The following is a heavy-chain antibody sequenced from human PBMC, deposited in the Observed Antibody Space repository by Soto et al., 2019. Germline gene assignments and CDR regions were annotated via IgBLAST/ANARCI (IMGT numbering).Heavy chain of an antibody. J-gene: IGHJ4*02. Sequence: QVQLVESGGGVVQPGRSLRLSCAASGFTFNSYGMHWVRQAPGKGLEWVAVISFDGSKKNYGDPAKGRFTLSRDNSKNTLFLQMNSLRAEDTAVYYCAKDQGGGGSSSDFWGQGTLVTVSS. CDR3: AKDQGGGGSSSDF. V-gene: IGHV3-30*18. CDR2: ISFDGSKK. D-gene: IGHD3-16*01. CDR1: GFTFNSYG.